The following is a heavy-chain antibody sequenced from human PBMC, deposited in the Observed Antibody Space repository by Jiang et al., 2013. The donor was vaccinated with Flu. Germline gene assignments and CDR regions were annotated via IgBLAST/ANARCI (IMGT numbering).Heavy chain of an antibody. V-gene: IGHV1-69*01. J-gene: IGHJ4*02. CDR2: IIPMFGAA. D-gene: IGHD3-22*01. CDR1: GGTFSSYG. CDR3: AISSPDSSGYYSNFDY. Sequence: SGGTFSSYGISWVRQAPGQGLEWMGGIIPMFGAANSAQQFQGRVTITADESTTTAYMELGSLRSEDTAVYYCAISSPDSSGYYSNFDYWGQGTLVTVSS.